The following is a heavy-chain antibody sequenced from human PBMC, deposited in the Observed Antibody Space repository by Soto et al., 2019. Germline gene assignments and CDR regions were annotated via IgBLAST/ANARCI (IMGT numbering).Heavy chain of an antibody. CDR1: GGTFSSYT. J-gene: IGHJ4*02. CDR3: ARGPWGSSSWYDYFGY. Sequence: QVQLVQSGAEVKKPGSSVKVSCKASGGTFSSYTISWVRQAPGQGLEWMGRIIPILGIANYAQKFQGRVTNTXXKXTXXAYMELSILRSEDTAVYYCARGPWGSSSWYDYFGYWGQGTLVTVSS. V-gene: IGHV1-69*02. D-gene: IGHD6-13*01. CDR2: IIPILGIA.